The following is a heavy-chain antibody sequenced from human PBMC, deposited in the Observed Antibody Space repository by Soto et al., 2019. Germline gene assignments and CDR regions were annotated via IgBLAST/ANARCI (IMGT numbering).Heavy chain of an antibody. CDR1: GYTFTSYY. V-gene: IGHV1-46*01. CDR2: INPSGGST. J-gene: IGHJ4*02. Sequence: ASVKVSCKASGYTFTSYYMHWVRQAPGQGLEWMGIINPSGGSTSYAQKFQGRVTMTRDTSTSTVYMGLSSLRSEDTAVYYCARDLTRAWIQQRKLIFSLEVWGQGTLVTVSS. CDR3: ARDLTRAWIQQRKLIFSLEV. D-gene: IGHD5-18*01.